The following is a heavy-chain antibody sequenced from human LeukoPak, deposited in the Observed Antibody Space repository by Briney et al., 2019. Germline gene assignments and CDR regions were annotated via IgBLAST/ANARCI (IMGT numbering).Heavy chain of an antibody. CDR2: IKQDGSEK. V-gene: IGHV3-7*01. Sequence: PGGSLRLSCAASAFTFSSYWKGWVRQAPGKGREWVANIKQDGSEKYYVDSVKGRFTISRDNAKNSLYLQMNSLRAEDTAVYYCARQTLDIVLMVYDDYWGQGTLVTVSS. CDR1: AFTFSSYW. D-gene: IGHD2-8*01. J-gene: IGHJ4*02. CDR3: ARQTLDIVLMVYDDY.